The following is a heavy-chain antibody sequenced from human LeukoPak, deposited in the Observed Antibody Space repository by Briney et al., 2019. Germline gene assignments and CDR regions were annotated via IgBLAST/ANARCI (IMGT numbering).Heavy chain of an antibody. CDR2: IYSGGST. Sequence: GGSLRLSCAASGFTVSSNYMSWVRQAPGKGLEWVSVIYSGGSTYYADSVKGRFTISRDNSKNTLYLQMNSLRAEDTAVYYCARVAMYYDILTGANYYFDYWGQGTLVTVSS. V-gene: IGHV3-66*01. J-gene: IGHJ4*02. CDR1: GFTVSSNY. CDR3: ARVAMYYDILTGANYYFDY. D-gene: IGHD3-9*01.